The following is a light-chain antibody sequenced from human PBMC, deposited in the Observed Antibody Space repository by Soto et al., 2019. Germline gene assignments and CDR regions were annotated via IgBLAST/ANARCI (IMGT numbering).Light chain of an antibody. CDR1: SSNIGINV. Sequence: QAVLTQPPSASGTPGQRVTISCSGSSSNIGINVQSWYQQLPGAAPKLLIYSNDQRPSGVPDRFSGSKSGTSASLAISGLQSEDEADYYCAAWDDSLNGYAFGPGTKLTVL. CDR2: SND. CDR3: AAWDDSLNGYA. V-gene: IGLV1-44*01. J-gene: IGLJ1*01.